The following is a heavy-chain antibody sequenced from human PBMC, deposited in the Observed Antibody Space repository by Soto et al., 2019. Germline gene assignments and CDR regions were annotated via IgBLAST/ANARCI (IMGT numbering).Heavy chain of an antibody. Sequence: GGSLRLSCAASGFTFRTYAMRWVRQPPGKGLEWLSALSGSGDRIYYADSVKSRFTISRDNSKNTLYLQMNSPRAEDTAVYYCAKDPSNLVVVTGWFDPWGQGTLVTVSS. CDR3: AKDPSNLVVVTGWFDP. CDR2: LSGSGDRI. J-gene: IGHJ5*02. CDR1: GFTFRTYA. V-gene: IGHV3-23*01. D-gene: IGHD2-21*02.